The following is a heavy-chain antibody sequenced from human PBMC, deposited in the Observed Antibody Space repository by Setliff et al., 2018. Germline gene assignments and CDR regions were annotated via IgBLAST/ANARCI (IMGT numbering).Heavy chain of an antibody. J-gene: IGHJ4*02. Sequence: SETLSLTCAAYGGTFSDYHWTWIRQSPEKGLEWIGEINHSGSTNYNPSLKSRVTISIDTSKDQFSLKVISMTAADTAVYYCARGRNVAARLFDSWGQGTLVTVSS. CDR2: INHSGST. D-gene: IGHD6-6*01. CDR3: ARGRNVAARLFDS. CDR1: GGTFSDYH. V-gene: IGHV4-34*01.